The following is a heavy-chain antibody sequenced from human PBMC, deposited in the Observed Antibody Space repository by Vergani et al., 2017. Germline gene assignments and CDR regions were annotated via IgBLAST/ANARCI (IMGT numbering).Heavy chain of an antibody. V-gene: IGHV4-59*01. Sequence: QVQLQESGPGLVKPSETLSLTCSVSGGSISSYYWSWIRQPPGKGLEWIGYIYYSGNTNYNPPLKSRVTISVDMSKNQFSLKLSSVTAADTAVYYCARYTVTGGAFDIWGQGTMVTVSS. CDR2: IYYSGNT. CDR3: ARYTVTGGAFDI. D-gene: IGHD4-11*01. CDR1: GGSISSYY. J-gene: IGHJ3*02.